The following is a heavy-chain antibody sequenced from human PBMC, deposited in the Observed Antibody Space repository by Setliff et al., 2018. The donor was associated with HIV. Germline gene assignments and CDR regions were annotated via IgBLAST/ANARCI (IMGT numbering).Heavy chain of an antibody. Sequence: PSETLSLTCTVSGGSISFYYWNWLRQTPGKGLEWIGWIYYSGNTRYNPSLKSRVTISLDTSKNQFYLKLTSVTAADAAVYYCARAEMDTIVAFDIWGQGTMVTVSS. CDR2: IYYSGNT. J-gene: IGHJ3*02. D-gene: IGHD5-12*01. V-gene: IGHV4-59*01. CDR3: ARAEMDTIVAFDI. CDR1: GGSISFYY.